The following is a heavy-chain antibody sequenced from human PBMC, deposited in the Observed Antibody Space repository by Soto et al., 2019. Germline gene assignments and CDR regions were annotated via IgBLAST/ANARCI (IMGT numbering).Heavy chain of an antibody. D-gene: IGHD6-25*01. CDR2: ISGSDGRT. CDR3: VKDALSPLAARLYYFDE. CDR1: GFTFRKFA. V-gene: IGHV3-23*01. Sequence: PGGSLRLSCSASGFTFRKFAMSWVRQAPGKSLEWVSGISGSDGRTSYADSVKGRFTISRDNSKNTLYLQINSLRAEDTAIYYCVKDALSPLAARLYYFDEWGKGSLVTVSS. J-gene: IGHJ4*02.